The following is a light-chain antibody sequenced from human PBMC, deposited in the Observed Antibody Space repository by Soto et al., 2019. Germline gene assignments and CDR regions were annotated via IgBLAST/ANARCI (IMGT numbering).Light chain of an antibody. CDR2: AAS. J-gene: IGKJ2*01. CDR3: QQSYSTPCT. CDR1: QIISNY. V-gene: IGKV1-39*01. Sequence: DIQMTQSPSSLSASVGDRVTITCRASQIISNYLNWYQQKPGKAPKVLIYAASSLQSGVPSRFSGSGSGTDFTLTIRSLQPEDFATYYCQQSYSTPCTFGQGTKLEIK.